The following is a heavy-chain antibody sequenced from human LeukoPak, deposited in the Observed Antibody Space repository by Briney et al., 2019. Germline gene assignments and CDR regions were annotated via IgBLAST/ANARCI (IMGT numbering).Heavy chain of an antibody. CDR2: ISYDGSNK. CDR1: GFTFSSYG. CDR3: ARELLLWFGKTGFDY. Sequence: GGSLRLSCAAPGFTFSSYGMHWVRQAPGKGLEWVAVISYDGSNKYYADSVKGRFTISRDNSKNTLYLQMDSLRAEDTAVYYCARELLLWFGKTGFDYWGQGTLVTVSS. J-gene: IGHJ4*02. V-gene: IGHV3-30*03. D-gene: IGHD3-10*01.